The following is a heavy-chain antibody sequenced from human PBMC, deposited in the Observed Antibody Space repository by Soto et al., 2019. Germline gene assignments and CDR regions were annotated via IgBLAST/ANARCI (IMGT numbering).Heavy chain of an antibody. J-gene: IGHJ6*02. V-gene: IGHV3-48*03. D-gene: IGHD3-10*01. Sequence: PGGSLRLSCAASGFTFSSYEMNWVRQAPGKGLEWVSYISSSGSTIYYADSAKGRFTISRDNAKNSLYLQMNSLRAEDTAVYYCARDGRRAGVLWFGELLVDYYYYYGMDVWGQGTTVTVSS. CDR2: ISSSGSTI. CDR3: ARDGRRAGVLWFGELLVDYYYYYGMDV. CDR1: GFTFSSYE.